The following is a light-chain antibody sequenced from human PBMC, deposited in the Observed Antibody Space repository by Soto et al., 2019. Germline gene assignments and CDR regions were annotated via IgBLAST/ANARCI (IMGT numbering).Light chain of an antibody. CDR3: QQYNNWPLT. CDR2: GAS. V-gene: IGKV3-15*01. CDR1: QSANTN. J-gene: IGKJ4*01. Sequence: EIVMTQSPATLSVSPGERATLSCWASQSANTNLAWYQQKPGQAPTLLIYGASARATGIPARFSGSGSGREFTLTISSLQAEDFAVYYCQQYNNWPLTFGGGAKVEIK.